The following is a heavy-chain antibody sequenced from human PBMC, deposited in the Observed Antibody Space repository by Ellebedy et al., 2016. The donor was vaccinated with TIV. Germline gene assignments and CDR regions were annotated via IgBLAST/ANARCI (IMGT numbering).Heavy chain of an antibody. D-gene: IGHD4-17*01. CDR1: GYTSTSYY. CDR3: ARDLQCYGDYLSCAFDI. J-gene: IGHJ3*02. Sequence: AASVKVSCKAAGYTSTSYYMHWVRQAPGQGLEWMGIINPSGGSTSYAQKFQGRVTMTRDTSTSTVYMELSSLRSEDTAVYYCARDLQCYGDYLSCAFDIWGQGTMVTVSS. CDR2: INPSGGST. V-gene: IGHV1-46*01.